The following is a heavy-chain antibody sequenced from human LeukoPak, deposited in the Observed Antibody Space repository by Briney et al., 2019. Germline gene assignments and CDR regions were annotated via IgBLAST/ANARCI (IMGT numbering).Heavy chain of an antibody. D-gene: IGHD3-16*01. J-gene: IGHJ4*02. CDR1: GFTFSNYA. Sequence: GGSLRLSCAASGFTFSNYAMPWVRQAPGKGLEWVSTISGSGDSTYYSDSVKGRFTISRDNSENTLYLQLNSLRAEDTAVYYCAKGGWGTVLDYWGQGTLVTVST. CDR3: AKGGWGTVLDY. V-gene: IGHV3-23*01. CDR2: ISGSGDST.